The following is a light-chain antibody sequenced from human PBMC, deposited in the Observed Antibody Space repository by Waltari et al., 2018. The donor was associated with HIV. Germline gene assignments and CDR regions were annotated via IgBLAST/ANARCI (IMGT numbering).Light chain of an antibody. CDR2: EVT. Sequence: QSALTQIASVSGSPGQSITIPCPGTSSDVQIYNLVSWYQHRPGKAPKLIIYEVTKRPFGISSRFSGSKSGNMASLTISGLQAEDEADYYCCSYAGTSDYVIFGGGTKLTVL. V-gene: IGLV2-23*02. J-gene: IGLJ2*01. CDR3: CSYAGTSDYVI. CDR1: SSDVQIYNL.